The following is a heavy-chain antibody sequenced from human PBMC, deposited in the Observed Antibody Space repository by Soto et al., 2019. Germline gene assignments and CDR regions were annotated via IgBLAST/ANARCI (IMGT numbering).Heavy chain of an antibody. D-gene: IGHD6-19*01. CDR2: ISYDGSNK. J-gene: IGHJ4*02. Sequence: GGSLRLSCAASGFTFSSYGMHWVRQAPGKGLEWVAVISYDGSNKYYADSVKGRFTISRDNSKNTLYLQMNSLRAEDTAVYYCATVLAVAEPFDYWGQGTLVTVSS. V-gene: IGHV3-30*03. CDR1: GFTFSSYG. CDR3: ATVLAVAEPFDY.